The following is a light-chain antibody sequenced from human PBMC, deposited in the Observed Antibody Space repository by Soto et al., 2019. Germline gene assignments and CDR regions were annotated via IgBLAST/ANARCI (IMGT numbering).Light chain of an antibody. V-gene: IGKV3-15*01. CDR1: QTINSD. J-gene: IGKJ4*01. CDR2: GAS. CDR3: QQYKIWPLT. Sequence: EIVMTQSPVGLSVSPGERATLSCRASQTINSDLAWYQQKPGQAPSLLIYGASTRATGIPARFSGSGSGTEFSLTISSLQSEDFAVYYCQQYKIWPLTFGGGTKVEIK.